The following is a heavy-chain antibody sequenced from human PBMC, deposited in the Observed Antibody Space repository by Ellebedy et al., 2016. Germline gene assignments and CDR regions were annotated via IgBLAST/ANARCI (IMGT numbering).Heavy chain of an antibody. Sequence: GESLKISXAASGFTFSNYRMSWVRQAPGKGLEWVADIKQDGSEKYYADSVRGRFTISRDNAKKSMYLQMNSLRVEDTALYYCAKDLSVGANFKSVVFDVWGQGTMVTVSS. CDR2: IKQDGSEK. CDR1: GFTFSNYR. D-gene: IGHD1-26*01. J-gene: IGHJ3*01. V-gene: IGHV3-7*03. CDR3: AKDLSVGANFKSVVFDV.